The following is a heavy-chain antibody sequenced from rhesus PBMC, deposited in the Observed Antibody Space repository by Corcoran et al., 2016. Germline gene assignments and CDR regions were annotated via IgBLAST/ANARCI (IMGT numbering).Heavy chain of an antibody. CDR3: ERDIGWGSYDY. V-gene: IGHV1-138*01. CDR1: GYTFTDYY. Sequence: QVQLVQSGTEVKKPGSSVKVSCKTSGYTFTDYYIHWVRQAPGQGREWMGEITPKPGGTNYAQKFPGRVPMTRDTSTGTAYMELSSLRSEDTAVYYCERDIGWGSYDYWGQGVLVTVSS. D-gene: IGHD5-12*01. CDR2: ITPKPGGT. J-gene: IGHJ4*01.